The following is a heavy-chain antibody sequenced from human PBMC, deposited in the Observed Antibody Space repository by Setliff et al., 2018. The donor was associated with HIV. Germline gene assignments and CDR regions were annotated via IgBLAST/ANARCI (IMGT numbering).Heavy chain of an antibody. CDR3: ARRTFGSGRFDP. CDR2: VHSTLST. D-gene: IGHD6-19*01. Sequence: SETLSLTCTVSGGSISSFYWSWVRQPARKGLEWIGQVHSTLSTNYNPSLTSRRSISADTSKNQFSLNLRFVTAADTALYYGARRTFGSGRFDPWGQGTPGTVCS. V-gene: IGHV4-4*07. J-gene: IGHJ5*02. CDR1: GGSISSFY.